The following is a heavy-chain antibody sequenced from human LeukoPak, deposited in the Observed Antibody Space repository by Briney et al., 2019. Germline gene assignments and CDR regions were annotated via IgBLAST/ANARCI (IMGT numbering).Heavy chain of an antibody. CDR2: ISSSSSYI. V-gene: IGHV3-21*01. J-gene: IGHJ4*01. CDR3: VRDLTSGARFDF. CDR1: GFTFSSYS. Sequence: GGSLRLSCAASGFTFSSYSMNWVRQAPGKGLEWVSSISSSSSYIYYADSVKGRFTIYRDNFRDTVFLELTTLRPEDTGLYYCVRDLTSGARFDFWGPGTLVTVSS. D-gene: IGHD3-9*01.